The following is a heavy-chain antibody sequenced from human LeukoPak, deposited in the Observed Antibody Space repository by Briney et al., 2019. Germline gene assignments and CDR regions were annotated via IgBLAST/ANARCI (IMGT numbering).Heavy chain of an antibody. V-gene: IGHV3-23*01. J-gene: IGHJ4*02. CDR2: ISGSGGST. Sequence: GGSLRLSCAASGFTFSSYAMSWVRQAPGKGLEWVSAISGSGGSTYYADSVKGRFTISRDNSKNTLYPQMNSLRAKDTAVYYCAKEPNDFWSGFLYYFDYWGQGTLVTVSS. CDR3: AKEPNDFWSGFLYYFDY. CDR1: GFTFSSYA. D-gene: IGHD3-3*01.